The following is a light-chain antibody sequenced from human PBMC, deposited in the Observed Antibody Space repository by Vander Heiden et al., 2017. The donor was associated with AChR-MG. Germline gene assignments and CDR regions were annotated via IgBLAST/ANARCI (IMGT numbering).Light chain of an antibody. CDR3: AAWDDSLNGRV. V-gene: IGLV1-44*01. J-gene: IGLJ3*02. CDR1: SSNSGSNT. CDR2: SNN. Sequence: VLTPPPSASGTPGPRVTISCSGSSSNSGSNTVNWYRRLPGTAPKLLISSNNQRPSGVPDRFSGSKSGTSASLAISGLQSEDEADYYCAAWDDSLNGRVFGGGTKLTVL.